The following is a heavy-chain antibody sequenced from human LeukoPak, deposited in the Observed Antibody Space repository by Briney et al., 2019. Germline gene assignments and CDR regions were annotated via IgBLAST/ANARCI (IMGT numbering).Heavy chain of an antibody. CDR2: IRTRVDSYAT. J-gene: IGHJ4*02. CDR3: ARPSSGFHF. Sequence: GGSLRLSCAASGFIFSDFAMHWVRQASGKGLEWVGRIRTRVDSYATTYAASVKGSFTVSRDDSKNTAYLEMNSLKNEDTSVYYCARPSSGFHFWGQGTLVTVSS. D-gene: IGHD3-22*01. V-gene: IGHV3-73*01. CDR1: GFIFSDFA.